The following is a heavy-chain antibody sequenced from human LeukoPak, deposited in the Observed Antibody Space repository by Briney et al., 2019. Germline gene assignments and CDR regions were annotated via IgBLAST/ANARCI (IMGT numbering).Heavy chain of an antibody. J-gene: IGHJ6*02. D-gene: IGHD6-19*01. CDR3: AKLGSSGWYHYYYYGMDV. CDR1: GFTFSSFA. CDR2: ITGSGGGT. Sequence: GGSLRLSCAASGFTFSSFAMSWVRQAPGKGLEWVSTITGSGGGTYYADSVKGRFTISRDNSKNTLYLQMNSLRAEDTAVYYCAKLGSSGWYHYYYYGMDVWGQGTTVTVSS. V-gene: IGHV3-23*01.